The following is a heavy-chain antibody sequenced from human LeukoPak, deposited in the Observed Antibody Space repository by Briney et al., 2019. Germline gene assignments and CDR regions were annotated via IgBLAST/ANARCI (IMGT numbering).Heavy chain of an antibody. V-gene: IGHV4-34*01. J-gene: IGHJ6*03. CDR2: INHSGST. Sequence: PSETLSLTCAVYGGSFSGYYWSWIRQPPGKGLEWIGEINHSGSTNYNPSLKSPVTISVDTSKNQFSLKLSSVTAADTSVYYCARFYGDYARYMDVWGKGTTVTVSS. CDR1: GGSFSGYY. CDR3: ARFYGDYARYMDV. D-gene: IGHD4-17*01.